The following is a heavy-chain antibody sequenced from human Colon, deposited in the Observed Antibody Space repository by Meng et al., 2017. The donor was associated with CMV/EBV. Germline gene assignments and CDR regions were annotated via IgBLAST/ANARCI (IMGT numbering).Heavy chain of an antibody. J-gene: IGHJ6*02. CDR3: ARVLSGTRYKEGGNYYGMDV. CDR2: IKQDGSEK. V-gene: IGHV3-7*01. Sequence: GESLKISCAASGFTFSSYWMTWVRQAPGKGPEWVANIKQDGSEKYFVDSAKGRFTISRDNAKSSLYLQMNSLRAEDTAVYFCARVLSGTRYKEGGNYYGMDVWGQGTTVTVSS. D-gene: IGHD2-2*01. CDR1: GFTFSSYW.